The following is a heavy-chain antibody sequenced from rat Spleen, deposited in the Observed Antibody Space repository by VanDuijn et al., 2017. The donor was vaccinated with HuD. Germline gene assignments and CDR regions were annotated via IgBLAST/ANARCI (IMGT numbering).Heavy chain of an antibody. Sequence: EVQLVESGGGLVLPGRSLKLSCAASGFTFSDYNMAWVRQAPKKGLEWVATISYDGSSTYYRDSVKGRFTISRDNAKSTLYLQMDSLRSEDTATYYCARHGYYMFAYWGQGTLVTVSS. D-gene: IGHD1-2*01. J-gene: IGHJ3*01. V-gene: IGHV5-7*01. CDR3: ARHGYYMFAY. CDR1: GFTFSDYN. CDR2: ISYDGSST.